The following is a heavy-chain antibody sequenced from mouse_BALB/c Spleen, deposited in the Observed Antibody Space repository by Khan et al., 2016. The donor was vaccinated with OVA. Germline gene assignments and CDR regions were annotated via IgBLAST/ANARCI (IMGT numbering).Heavy chain of an antibody. CDR3: TRSYDSYYIDY. CDR1: GYSFTSYW. Sequence: VQLKESGTVLARPGASVKMSCNASGYSFTSYWIHWVHQRPGQGLEWIVAIYPGHSDTRYNQKFKGKAKLTAVTSASTAYMELSSLTNEDYAVYDCTRSYDSYYIDYWGQGTTLTVSS. CDR2: IYPGHSDT. V-gene: IGHV1-5*01. D-gene: IGHD2-4*01. J-gene: IGHJ2*01.